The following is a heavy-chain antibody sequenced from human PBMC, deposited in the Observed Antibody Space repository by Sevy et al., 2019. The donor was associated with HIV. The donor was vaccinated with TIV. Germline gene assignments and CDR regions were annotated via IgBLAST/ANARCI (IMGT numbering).Heavy chain of an antibody. CDR2: IKQDGSEK. Sequence: GGSLRLSCAASGFTFSSYWMSWVRQAPGKGLEWVANIKQDGSEKYYEDSVKGRFPISRDNAKNSLYLQMNSLRAEDTAVYYCARASKDYYDSSGYTDYWGQGTLVTVSS. J-gene: IGHJ4*02. CDR1: GFTFSSYW. V-gene: IGHV3-7*01. CDR3: ARASKDYYDSSGYTDY. D-gene: IGHD3-22*01.